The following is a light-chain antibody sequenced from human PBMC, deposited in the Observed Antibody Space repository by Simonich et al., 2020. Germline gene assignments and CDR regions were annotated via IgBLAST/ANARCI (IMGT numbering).Light chain of an antibody. J-gene: IGKJ4*01. CDR1: QSISSG. CDR2: KAS. V-gene: IGKV1-5*03. CDR3: QQYNSYST. Sequence: DIQMTQSPSTLSASVGDRVTITCRASQSISSGLAWYQQKPGKAPKLLIYKASSLESGVPSRCSGSGSGTEFTLTISSLQPDDFATYYCQQYNSYSTFGGGTKVEIK.